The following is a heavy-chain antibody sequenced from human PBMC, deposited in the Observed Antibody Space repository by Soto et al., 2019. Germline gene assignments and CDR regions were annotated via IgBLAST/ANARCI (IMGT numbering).Heavy chain of an antibody. CDR2: IYYSGST. D-gene: IGHD3-10*01. V-gene: IGHV4-59*01. CDR1: GGSISSYY. Sequence: PSETLSLTCTVSGGSISSYYWSWIRQPPGKGLEWIGYIYYSGSTNYNPSLKSRVTISVDTSKNQFSLKLSSVTAADTAVYYCARDFRGHHDYWGQGTLVTVSS. J-gene: IGHJ4*02. CDR3: ARDFRGHHDY.